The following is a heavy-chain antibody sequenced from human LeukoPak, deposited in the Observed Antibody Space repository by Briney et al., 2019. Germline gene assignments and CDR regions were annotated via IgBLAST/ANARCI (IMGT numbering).Heavy chain of an antibody. J-gene: IGHJ6*04. V-gene: IGHV1-2*02. CDR1: GYTFTGYY. CDR2: INPNSGGT. D-gene: IGHD3-10*01. Sequence: ASVKVSCKASGYTFTGYYMHWVRQAPGPGLEWMGWINPNSGGTNYAQKFQGRVTMTRDTSISTAYMELSRLRSDDTAVYYCARDLYGSGKMDVWGKGTTVTVSS. CDR3: ARDLYGSGKMDV.